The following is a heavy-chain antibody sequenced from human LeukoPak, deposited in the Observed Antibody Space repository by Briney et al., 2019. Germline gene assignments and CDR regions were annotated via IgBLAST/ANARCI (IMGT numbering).Heavy chain of an antibody. CDR3: VRRESSGFFYYFDH. CDR2: ISGDGTTI. Sequence: GGSLRLSCEASGFIFSSHEMNWVRQSPGKGLQWLSYISGDGTTIYYEDSVKGRFTISRDNAKKSLSLQMNSLRVEDTAVYYCVRRESSGFFYYFDHWGQGVLVTVSS. J-gene: IGHJ4*02. CDR1: GFIFSSHE. V-gene: IGHV3-48*03. D-gene: IGHD3-22*01.